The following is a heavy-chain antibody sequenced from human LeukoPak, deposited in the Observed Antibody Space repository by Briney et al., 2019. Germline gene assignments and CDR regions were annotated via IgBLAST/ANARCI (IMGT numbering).Heavy chain of an antibody. J-gene: IGHJ4*02. D-gene: IGHD2-2*01. Sequence: PGGSLRLSCAASGFTFSRYSMNWVRQAPGKGLEWVSSISSTSSYIYYADSVKGRFTISRDNAKNSLYLQMNSLRAEDTAVYYCAVGFGDCSSTSCHTNFDYWGQGTLVTVSS. V-gene: IGHV3-21*01. CDR2: ISSTSSYI. CDR1: GFTFSRYS. CDR3: AVGFGDCSSTSCHTNFDY.